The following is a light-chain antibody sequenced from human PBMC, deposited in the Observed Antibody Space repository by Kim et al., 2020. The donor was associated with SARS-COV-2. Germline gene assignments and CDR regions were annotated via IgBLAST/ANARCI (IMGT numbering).Light chain of an antibody. Sequence: QSVLTQPPSVSAAPGQKVTISCSGSRSNIGNNPVSWYQQFPGTAPKLITYDNDKRPSGIPDRFSSSKSSTSATLGITGLRTGDEADYYCATWDSSLSVGVFGGGTKVTVL. J-gene: IGLJ3*02. V-gene: IGLV1-51*01. CDR1: RSNIGNNP. CDR3: ATWDSSLSVGV. CDR2: DND.